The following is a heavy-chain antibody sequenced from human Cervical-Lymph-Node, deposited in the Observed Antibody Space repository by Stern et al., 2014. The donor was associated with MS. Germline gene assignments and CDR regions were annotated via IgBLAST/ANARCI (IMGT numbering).Heavy chain of an antibody. D-gene: IGHD2/OR15-2a*01. CDR2: TYYSGGT. CDR3: ARDLSD. J-gene: IGHJ4*02. V-gene: IGHV4-59*01. Sequence: QLQESSPGLVKPSETLSLTCTVSGGSISDSFWHWIRQPPGKGLEWIGSTYYSGGTNYNPSLKSRVTISVDTSKNQFSLKLHSVTAADTAVYYCARDLSDWGQGTLVTVSS. CDR1: GGSISDSF.